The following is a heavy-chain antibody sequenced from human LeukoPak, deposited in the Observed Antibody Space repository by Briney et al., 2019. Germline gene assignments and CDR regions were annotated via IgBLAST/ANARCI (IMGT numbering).Heavy chain of an antibody. CDR3: ARDTLWE. V-gene: IGHV3-64*04. J-gene: IGHJ4*02. CDR1: GFIFSNYP. D-gene: IGHD1-26*01. CDR2: ISANGRST. Sequence: GGSLRLSCSASGFIFSNYPMHWVRQAPGKGLEYVSAISANGRSTYYADSVKGRFTISRDNSKNTLYLQMNSLRPDDTAVYYCARDTLWEWGQGTLVTVSS.